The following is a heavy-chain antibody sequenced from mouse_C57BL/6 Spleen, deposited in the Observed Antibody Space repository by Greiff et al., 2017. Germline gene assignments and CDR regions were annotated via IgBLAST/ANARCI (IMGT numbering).Heavy chain of an antibody. Sequence: VQLQQSGPELVKPGASVKISCKASGYAFSSSWMNWVKQRPGKGLEWIGRIYPGDGDTNYNGKFKGKATLTADKSSSTAYMQLSSLTSEDSAVYFCAIYYCGSSGMSASLDYWGQGTSVTVSS. CDR3: AIYYCGSSGMSASLDY. CDR2: IYPGDGDT. V-gene: IGHV1-82*01. J-gene: IGHJ4*01. CDR1: GYAFSSSW. D-gene: IGHD1-1*01.